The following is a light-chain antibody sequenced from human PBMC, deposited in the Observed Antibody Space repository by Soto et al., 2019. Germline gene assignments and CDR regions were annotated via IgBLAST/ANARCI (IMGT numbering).Light chain of an antibody. Sequence: DIQMTQSPSTLSASIGDRVVITCRASESISSWLAWYQQKPGEAPKLLIYDVSSLESGVPSRFSGSGSGTEFTLTISSLQPDDFATYYCQQYNSYPWTFGQGTKVDIK. CDR3: QQYNSYPWT. J-gene: IGKJ1*01. V-gene: IGKV1-5*01. CDR1: ESISSW. CDR2: DVS.